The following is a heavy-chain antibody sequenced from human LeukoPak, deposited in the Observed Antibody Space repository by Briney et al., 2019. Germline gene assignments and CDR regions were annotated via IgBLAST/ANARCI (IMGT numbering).Heavy chain of an antibody. CDR3: ARSNWDDYGDY. J-gene: IGHJ4*02. CDR1: RYTFTSYA. Sequence: ASVKVSYKASRYTFTSYAMHWVRQAPGQRLEWMGWINAGNGNTKYSQKFQGRVTITRDTSASTAYMELSSLRSEDTAVYYCARSNWDDYGDYWGQGTLVTVSS. D-gene: IGHD1-26*01. CDR2: INAGNGNT. V-gene: IGHV1-3*01.